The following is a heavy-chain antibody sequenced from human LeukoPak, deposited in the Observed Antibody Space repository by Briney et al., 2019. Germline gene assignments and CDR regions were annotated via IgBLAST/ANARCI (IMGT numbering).Heavy chain of an antibody. CDR3: ARDKARDDILTGSLFAY. Sequence: GGSLRLSCAASGFTFSSYWMHWVRQAPGKGLEWVANIKQDGSEEYYVDSVKGRFTISRDNAKNSLYLQMNSLRAEDTAVYYCARDKARDDILTGSLFAYWGQGTLVTVSS. V-gene: IGHV3-7*01. CDR1: GFTFSSYW. CDR2: IKQDGSEE. J-gene: IGHJ4*02. D-gene: IGHD3-9*01.